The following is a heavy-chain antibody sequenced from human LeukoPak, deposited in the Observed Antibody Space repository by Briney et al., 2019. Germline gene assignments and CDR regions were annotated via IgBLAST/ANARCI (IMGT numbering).Heavy chain of an antibody. V-gene: IGHV3-20*04. CDR1: GFTFEDYA. CDR2: ISWSGGST. CDR3: ARSDGGLNL. Sequence: GGSLRLSCEASGFTFEDYAMTWVRQAPGKGLEWVSGISWSGGSTGYGDSVKGRFTISRDNAKKSLYLQMNSVRVEATALYYCARSDGGLNLWGQGSLVTVSS. D-gene: IGHD2-15*01. J-gene: IGHJ5*02.